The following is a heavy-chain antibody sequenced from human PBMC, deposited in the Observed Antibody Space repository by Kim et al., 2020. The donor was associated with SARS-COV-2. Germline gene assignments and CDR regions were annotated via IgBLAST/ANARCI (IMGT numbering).Heavy chain of an antibody. CDR3: SRPYGYYYYYMDV. D-gene: IGHD4-17*01. Sequence: ASVKVSCKASGYTFINHGINWVRQAPGEGLEWVGWISADTGDTKYAEKLQDRVTMTADTSTATAYMELRSLRPDDTAVYFCSRPYGYYYYYMDVWGRGTTVTVSS. CDR1: GYTFINHG. CDR2: ISADTGDT. J-gene: IGHJ6*03. V-gene: IGHV1-18*01.